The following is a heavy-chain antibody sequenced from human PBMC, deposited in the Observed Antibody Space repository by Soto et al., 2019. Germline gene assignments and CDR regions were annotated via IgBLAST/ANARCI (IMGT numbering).Heavy chain of an antibody. J-gene: IGHJ4*02. CDR1: GGSFSSYY. CDR3: ASQALDTAIFDY. V-gene: IGHV4-34*01. CDR2: INHSGST. D-gene: IGHD5-18*01. Sequence: PSETLSLTCAVYGGSFSSYYWSWIRQPPGKGLEWIGEINHSGSTNYNPSLKSRVTISVDTSKNQFSLKLNSVTDADTAVYYCASQALDTAIFDYWGQGTLVTVS.